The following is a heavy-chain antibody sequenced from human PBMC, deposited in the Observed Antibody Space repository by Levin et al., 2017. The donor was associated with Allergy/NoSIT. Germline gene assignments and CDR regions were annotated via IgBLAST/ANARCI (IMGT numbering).Heavy chain of an antibody. J-gene: IGHJ4*02. CDR1: GFTFSSYA. CDR2: ISRNGGST. D-gene: IGHD2-2*01. Sequence: ESLKISCSASGFTFSSYAMHWVRQAPGKGLEYVSTISRNGGSTYYTDSVKGRFTISRDNSKSTLYLQMSSLRAEDTAVYYCVKDDCSSTSCYYFDYWGQGTLVTVSS. CDR3: VKDDCSSTSCYYFDY. V-gene: IGHV3-64D*06.